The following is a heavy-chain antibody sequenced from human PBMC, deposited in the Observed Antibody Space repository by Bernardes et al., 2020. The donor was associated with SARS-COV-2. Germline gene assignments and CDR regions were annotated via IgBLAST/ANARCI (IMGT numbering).Heavy chain of an antibody. CDR1: GGSIRSYY. V-gene: IGHV4-59*01. Sequence: SETLSLTCTVSGGSIRSYYWSWIRQPPGKGLEWIGYIYYSGSTNYNPSLKSRVTISVETSKNQFSLKLSSVTAADTAVYYCARGADGYKYFDYWGQGTLVTVSS. J-gene: IGHJ4*02. CDR3: ARGADGYKYFDY. CDR2: IYYSGST. D-gene: IGHD5-12*01.